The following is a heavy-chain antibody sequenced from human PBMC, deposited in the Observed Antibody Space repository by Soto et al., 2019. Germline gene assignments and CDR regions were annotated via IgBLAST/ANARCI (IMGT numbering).Heavy chain of an antibody. V-gene: IGHV4-31*03. CDR2: IYYSGST. CDR1: GGSIRSGGYY. Sequence: SETLSLTCTVSGGSIRSGGYYWSWVRQNPRRGLEWIGNIYYSGSTYYNPSLKSRLTISVDTSKNQFSLNLNSVTAADTAVYYCARDRLMATAGTARHYFGLDVWGQGTTVTVSS. J-gene: IGHJ6*02. CDR3: ARDRLMATAGTARHYFGLDV. D-gene: IGHD5-18*01.